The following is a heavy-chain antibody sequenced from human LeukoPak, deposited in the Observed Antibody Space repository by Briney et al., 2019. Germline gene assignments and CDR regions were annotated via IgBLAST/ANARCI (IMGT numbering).Heavy chain of an antibody. CDR3: ARVPSAYYDFWSGSIRGGYFDY. J-gene: IGHJ4*02. D-gene: IGHD3-3*01. Sequence: PGGSLRLSCAASGFTFSSYAMHWVRQAPGKGLEWVAVISYDGSNKYYADSVKGRFTISRDNSKNTLYLQMNSLRAEDTAVYYCARVPSAYYDFWSGSIRGGYFDYWGQGTLVTVSS. CDR2: ISYDGSNK. CDR1: GFTFSSYA. V-gene: IGHV3-30-3*01.